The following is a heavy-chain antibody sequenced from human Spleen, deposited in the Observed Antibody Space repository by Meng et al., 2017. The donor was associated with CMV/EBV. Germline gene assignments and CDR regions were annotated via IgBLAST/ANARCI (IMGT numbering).Heavy chain of an antibody. CDR1: GGSFSGYY. V-gene: IGHV4-34*01. CDR3: ARGRGSLPTLDY. J-gene: IGHJ4*02. D-gene: IGHD1-26*01. CDR2: INHSGST. Sequence: LTCGVYGGSFSGYYWSWIRQPPGKGLEWIGEINHSGSTNYNPSLKSRVTISVDTSKNQFSLKLSSVTAADTAVYYCARGRGSLPTLDYWGQGTLVTVSS.